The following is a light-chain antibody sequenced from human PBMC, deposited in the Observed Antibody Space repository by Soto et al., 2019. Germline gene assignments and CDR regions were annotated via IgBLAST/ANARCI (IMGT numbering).Light chain of an antibody. V-gene: IGKV4-1*01. Sequence: DIVMTQSPDSLAVSLGERATINCKSSQSVLYSSNNKNYLAWYQQRPGQPPTLLIYWASTRESGVPDRFSGSGSGTDFTLTISSLQAEDVAVYYCQQYHSSPWTFGQGTKVEIK. CDR3: QQYHSSPWT. CDR1: QSVLYSSNNKNY. CDR2: WAS. J-gene: IGKJ1*01.